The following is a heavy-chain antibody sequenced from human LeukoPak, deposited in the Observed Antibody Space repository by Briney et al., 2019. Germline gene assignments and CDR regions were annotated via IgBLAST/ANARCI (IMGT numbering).Heavy chain of an antibody. CDR3: LGAGTY. CDR1: GLSVSSTY. J-gene: IGHJ4*02. Sequence: GGSLRLACAASGLSVSSTYMTWVSHAPEKGLEWVSVIYSGGGTNYADSLKGRFSISRDNSKNTLYLQMKSLRAEDTAVYYCLGAGTYWGEGTLVTVSS. V-gene: IGHV3-53*01. CDR2: IYSGGGT. D-gene: IGHD1-1*01.